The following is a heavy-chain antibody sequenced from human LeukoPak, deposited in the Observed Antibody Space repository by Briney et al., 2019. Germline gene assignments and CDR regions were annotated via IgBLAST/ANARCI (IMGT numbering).Heavy chain of an antibody. Sequence: ASVKVSCKASGYSFTNYGISWVRQAPGQGLEWMGWISAYNGNTNYAQKLQGRVTMTTDTSTSTAYMELRSLRSDDTAVYYCAREWVVVVPAATYYYYYYMDVWGKGTTVTVSS. V-gene: IGHV1-18*01. CDR1: GYSFTNYG. CDR2: ISAYNGNT. CDR3: AREWVVVVPAATYYYYYYMDV. J-gene: IGHJ6*03. D-gene: IGHD2-2*01.